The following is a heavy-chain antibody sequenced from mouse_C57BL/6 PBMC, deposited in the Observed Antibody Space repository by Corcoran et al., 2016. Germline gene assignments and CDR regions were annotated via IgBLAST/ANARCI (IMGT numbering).Heavy chain of an antibody. D-gene: IGHD2-3*01. Sequence: EVHLQQSGAERVKPGASVKISCKASGYTFTDYYMNWVKQSHGKSLEWIGDINPNNGGTSYNQKFKGKATLTVDKSSSTAYMELRSLTSEDSAVYYCARGGYSNYFDYWGQGTTLTVS. CDR3: ARGGYSNYFDY. CDR2: INPNNGGT. CDR1: GYTFTDYY. J-gene: IGHJ2*01. V-gene: IGHV1-26*01.